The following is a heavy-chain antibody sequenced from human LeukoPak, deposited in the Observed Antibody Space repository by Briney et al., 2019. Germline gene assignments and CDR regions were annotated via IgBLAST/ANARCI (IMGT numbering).Heavy chain of an antibody. V-gene: IGHV4-38-2*02. CDR2: IYHSGST. D-gene: IGHD2-15*01. J-gene: IGHJ4*02. Sequence: SETLSLTRTVSGYSISSGYYWGWVRPPPGKGLKWIGSIYHSGSTYYNPSLKSRVTISVDTSKNQFSLKLSSVTAADTAVYYCARDRGSGGITLGGYFDYWGQGTLVTVSS. CDR3: ARDRGSGGITLGGYFDY. CDR1: GYSISSGYY.